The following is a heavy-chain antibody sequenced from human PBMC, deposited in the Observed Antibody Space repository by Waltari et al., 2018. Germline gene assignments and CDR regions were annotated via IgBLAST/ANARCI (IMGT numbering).Heavy chain of an antibody. CDR2: IIPILGTA. D-gene: IGHD6-19*01. J-gene: IGHJ4*02. Sequence: QVQLVQSGAEVKKPGSSVKVSCKASGGTFSSYAISWVRQAPGQGLEWMGRIIPILGTANYAQKSQGRVTITADTSTDTAYMELSSLRSEDTAVYYCATSPTSGQDYWGQGTLVTVSS. CDR1: GGTFSSYA. CDR3: ATSPTSGQDY. V-gene: IGHV1-69*08.